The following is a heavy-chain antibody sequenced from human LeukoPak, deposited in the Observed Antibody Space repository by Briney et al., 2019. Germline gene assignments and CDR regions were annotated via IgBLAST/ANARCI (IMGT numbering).Heavy chain of an antibody. Sequence: SETLSLTCTVSGGSISSSSYYWGWIRQPPGKGLEWIGYIYYSGSTNYNPSLKSRVTISVDTSKNQFSLRLSSVTAADTAVYYCARVTGYVMEDYFDYWGQGTLVTVSS. J-gene: IGHJ4*02. CDR3: ARVTGYVMEDYFDY. CDR2: IYYSGST. V-gene: IGHV4-61*05. D-gene: IGHD6-13*01. CDR1: GGSISSSSYY.